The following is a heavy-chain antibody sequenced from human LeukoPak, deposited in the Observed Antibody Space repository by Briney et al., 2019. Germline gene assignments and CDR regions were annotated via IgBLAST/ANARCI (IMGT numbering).Heavy chain of an antibody. D-gene: IGHD2-2*01. CDR3: ARPYCSSTSCYDYFDY. Sequence: PSETLSLTCTVSGGSISSSSYYWGWIRQPPGKGLEWIGTIHDSGSTYYNPSLKSRVTISVDTSKNQFSLKLSSVTAADTAVYYCARPYCSSTSCYDYFDYWGQGTLVTVSS. CDR2: IHDSGST. CDR1: GGSISSSSYY. J-gene: IGHJ4*02. V-gene: IGHV4-39*01.